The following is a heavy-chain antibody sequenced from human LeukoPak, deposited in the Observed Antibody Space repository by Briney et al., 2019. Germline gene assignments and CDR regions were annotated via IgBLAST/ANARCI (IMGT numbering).Heavy chain of an antibody. CDR1: GFTFNNYV. D-gene: IGHD6-19*01. CDR3: VKVGGGGGWYWSL. V-gene: IGHV3-23*01. CDR2: ISDSGDDT. Sequence: GGSLRLSCTGSGFTFNNYVMSWVRQAPAKRLEWVSGISDSGDDTDYAESVKGRFTIFRDNFKNTLFLQMNILRVEDTAVYYCVKVGGGGGWYWSLWGQGTLVTVSS. J-gene: IGHJ4*02.